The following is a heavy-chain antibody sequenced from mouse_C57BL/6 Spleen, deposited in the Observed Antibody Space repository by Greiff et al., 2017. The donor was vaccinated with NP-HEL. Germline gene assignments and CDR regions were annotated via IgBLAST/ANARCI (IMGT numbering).Heavy chain of an antibody. CDR3: ARGNDYYAMDY. J-gene: IGHJ4*01. CDR2: IYPGNGDT. Sequence: QVQLQQPGAELVRPGASVKMSCKASGYTFTSYWMHWVKQRPGQGLEWIGDIYPGNGDTNYNQKFKGKATLTVDTSSSTAYMQLSSLTTEDSAVFNCARGNDYYAMDYWGQGTSVTVSS. V-gene: IGHV1-55*01. D-gene: IGHD2-2*01. CDR1: GYTFTSYW.